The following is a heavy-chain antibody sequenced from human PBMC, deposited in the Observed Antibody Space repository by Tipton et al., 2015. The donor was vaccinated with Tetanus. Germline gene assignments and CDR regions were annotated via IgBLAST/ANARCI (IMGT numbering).Heavy chain of an antibody. D-gene: IGHD2-15*01. CDR2: MNPNSGNT. CDR1: GYTFTSYD. V-gene: IGHV1-8*01. J-gene: IGHJ4*02. Sequence: QSGPEVKKPGASVKVSCKASGYTFTSYDINWVRQATGQGLEWMGWMNPNSGNTGYAQKFQGRVTMTRNTSISTAYMELSSLRSEYPAVYYCARGPQYCSGGSCYHNYFDYWGQGTLVTVSS. CDR3: ARGPQYCSGGSCYHNYFDY.